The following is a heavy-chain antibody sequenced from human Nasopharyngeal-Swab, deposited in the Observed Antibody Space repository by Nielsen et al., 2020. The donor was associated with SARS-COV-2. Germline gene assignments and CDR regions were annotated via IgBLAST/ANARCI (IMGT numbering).Heavy chain of an antibody. V-gene: IGHV1-3*01. J-gene: IGHJ4*02. CDR3: ARGVWFGELLFDY. CDR2: INAGNGNT. Sequence: ASVKVSCKASGYTFTSYAMHWVRQAPGQRLEWMGWINAGNGNTKYSQKFQGRVTITRDTSESTAYMELSSLRSEDTAVYYCARGVWFGELLFDYWGQGTLVTVSS. CDR1: GYTFTSYA. D-gene: IGHD3-10*01.